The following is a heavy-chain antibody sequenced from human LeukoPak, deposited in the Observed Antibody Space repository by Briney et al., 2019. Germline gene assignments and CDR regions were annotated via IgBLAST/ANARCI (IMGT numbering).Heavy chain of an antibody. V-gene: IGHV3-23*01. CDR1: GFTFSTYA. Sequence: GGSLRLSCAASGFTFSTYAMWWVRQAPGKGLEWVSTISGNGGGTNYADSVKGRFTISRDNSKNTLYLQVNSLRAGDTAIYYCAKAPSSSGWPYYGMDVWGQGTTVTVSS. CDR3: AKAPSSSGWPYYGMDV. CDR2: ISGNGGGT. D-gene: IGHD6-19*01. J-gene: IGHJ6*02.